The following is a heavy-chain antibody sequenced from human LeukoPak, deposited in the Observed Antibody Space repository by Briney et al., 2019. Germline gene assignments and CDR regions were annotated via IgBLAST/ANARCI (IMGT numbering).Heavy chain of an antibody. CDR2: ITGDCNYI. D-gene: IGHD3-3*01. CDR3: ARERNFYYFDY. J-gene: IGHJ4*02. V-gene: IGHV3-21*01. CDR1: GFTFNDYT. Sequence: PGGSLRLSCAASGFTFNDYTMTWVRQAPGKGVEWVSSITGDCNYIFYADSVKGRFTISRDNAQNSLFLELNRLRGEDTAVYYCARERNFYYFDYWGQGALVTVSS.